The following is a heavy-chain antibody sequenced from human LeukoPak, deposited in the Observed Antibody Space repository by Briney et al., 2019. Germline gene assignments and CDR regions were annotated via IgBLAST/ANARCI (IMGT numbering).Heavy chain of an antibody. J-gene: IGHJ4*02. D-gene: IGHD3-10*01. CDR1: GFTFSSFA. Sequence: GGSLRLSCAASGFTFSSFAMSWVRQAPGKGLEWVSSISGSGGSTYYADSVKGRFTISRDNSKNSLFLQMNSLRDEDTAVYYCARRTRSSESHSFDYWGQGTLVTVSS. CDR2: ISGSGGST. V-gene: IGHV3-23*01. CDR3: ARRTRSSESHSFDY.